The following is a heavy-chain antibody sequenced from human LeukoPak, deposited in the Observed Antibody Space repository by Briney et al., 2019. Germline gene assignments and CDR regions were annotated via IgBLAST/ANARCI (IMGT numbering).Heavy chain of an antibody. CDR3: TTGDSSGWYPGY. CDR1: GFTFSNAW. CDR2: IKSKTDGGTT. Sequence: PGGSLRLSCAASGFTFSNAWMSWIRQAPGKGLEWVGRIKSKTDGGTTDYAAPVKGRFTISRDDSKNTLYLQMNSLKTEDTAVYYCTTGDSSGWYPGYWGQGTLVTVSS. J-gene: IGHJ4*02. V-gene: IGHV3-15*01. D-gene: IGHD6-19*01.